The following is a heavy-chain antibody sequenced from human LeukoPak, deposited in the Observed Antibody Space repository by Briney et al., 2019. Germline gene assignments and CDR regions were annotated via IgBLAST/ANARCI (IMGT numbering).Heavy chain of an antibody. D-gene: IGHD6-13*01. CDR2: ISSSGSSI. Sequence: GGSLRLSCAASGXTFSSYEMNWVRQAPGKGLEWVSYISSSGSSIYYADSVRGRFTISKDNAKNSLFLQMNSLRAEDTAVYYCAREGRIAAAGLDYWGQGTLVAVSS. CDR3: AREGRIAAAGLDY. V-gene: IGHV3-48*03. CDR1: GXTFSSYE. J-gene: IGHJ4*02.